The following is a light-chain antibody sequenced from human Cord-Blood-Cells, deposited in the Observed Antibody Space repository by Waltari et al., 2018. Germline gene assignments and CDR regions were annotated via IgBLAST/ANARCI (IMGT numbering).Light chain of an antibody. J-gene: IGKJ2*01. CDR1: QSISSY. CDR3: QQGYCTPHT. V-gene: IGKV1-39*01. CDR2: AAS. Sequence: DIQMNQYPSSLSASVGDRVTITCRASQSISSYLNWYQLTPGKAPKLLIYAASSLQSGGPSRFSGSRSGTDFTLTINRLQPDYLAAKYCQQGYCTPHTFDQVTKRESK.